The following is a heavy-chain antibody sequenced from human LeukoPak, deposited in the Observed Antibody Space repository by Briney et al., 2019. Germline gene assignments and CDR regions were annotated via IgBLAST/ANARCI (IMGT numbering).Heavy chain of an antibody. Sequence: PGGSLRLSCAASGFTFSSYGMSWVRQAPGMGLEWVSAISGSGGSTYYADSVKGRFTISRDNSKNTLYLQMNSLRAEDTAVYYCAKDIGRSLEWLRYYFDYWGQGTLVTVSS. J-gene: IGHJ4*02. CDR2: ISGSGGST. CDR1: GFTFSSYG. V-gene: IGHV3-23*01. D-gene: IGHD3-3*01. CDR3: AKDIGRSLEWLRYYFDY.